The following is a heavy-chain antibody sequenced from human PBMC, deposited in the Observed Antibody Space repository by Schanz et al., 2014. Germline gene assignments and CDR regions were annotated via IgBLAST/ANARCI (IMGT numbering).Heavy chain of an antibody. CDR3: AKIERNED. J-gene: IGHJ4*02. CDR2: QSNHGGDI. V-gene: IGHV3-30-3*02. CDR1: GFSISNYA. D-gene: IGHD1-1*01. Sequence: QVQLVESGGGVVQPGRSLRLSCVASGFSISNYAMHWARQAPGKGLEWVAVQSNHGGDIYYADSVRGRFIISRDNSKNTLHLQMDSLRPEDTAVYFCAKIERNEDWGQGTLVTVSS.